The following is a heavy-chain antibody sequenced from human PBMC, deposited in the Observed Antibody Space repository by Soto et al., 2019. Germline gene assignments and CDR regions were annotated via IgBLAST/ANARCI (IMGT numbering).Heavy chain of an antibody. CDR2: IWYDGSNK. J-gene: IGHJ4*02. Sequence: GGSLRLSCAASGFTFSSSGMHWVRQAPGKGLEWVAVIWYDGSNKYYADSVKGRFTISRDNSKNTLYLQMNSLRAEDTAVYYCAKGGRQWLVTSDFNYWGQGALVTVSS. CDR3: AKGGRQWLVTSDFNY. CDR1: GFTFSSSG. D-gene: IGHD6-19*01. V-gene: IGHV3-33*08.